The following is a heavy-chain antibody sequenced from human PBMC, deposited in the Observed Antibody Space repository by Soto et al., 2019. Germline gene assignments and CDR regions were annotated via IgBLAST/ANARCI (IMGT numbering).Heavy chain of an antibody. D-gene: IGHD1-26*01. CDR3: VRLIGNSWLDF. Sequence: QVQLQQSEPGLLKPSQTLSLTCAISGDSVSSSSVTLNWIRQSPSRGLEWLGRTYYRSKWYNDYAESVKSRITINPDTSKNQFSLHLNSVTPEDTAVYYCVRLIGNSWLDFWGQGTLVTVSS. CDR1: GDSVSSSSVT. CDR2: TYYRSKWYN. J-gene: IGHJ5*01. V-gene: IGHV6-1*01.